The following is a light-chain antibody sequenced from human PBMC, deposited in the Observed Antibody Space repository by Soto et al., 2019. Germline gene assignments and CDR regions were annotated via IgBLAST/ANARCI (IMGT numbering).Light chain of an antibody. J-gene: IGKJ2*01. CDR1: QSVSSY. Sequence: EIVLTQSPATLSLSPGERATLSCRASQSVSSYLAWYQQKPGQAPRLLMYDASNRAPGIPAKFSGSGSGQDYTLTIGSLEPEDFAVYYCQPRSNWPPYTFGQGTKLEIK. CDR2: DAS. CDR3: QPRSNWPPYT. V-gene: IGKV3-11*01.